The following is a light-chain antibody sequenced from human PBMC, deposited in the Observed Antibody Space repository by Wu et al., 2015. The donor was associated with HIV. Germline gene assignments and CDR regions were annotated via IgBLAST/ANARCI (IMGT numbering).Light chain of an antibody. J-gene: IGKJ2*01. V-gene: IGKV3-20*01. CDR2: GAS. CDR3: QQYGSSPYT. CDR1: QSVGGNY. Sequence: EIVLTQSPGTLSLSPGERATLSCRASQSVGGNYLARYQQKPGQAPSLLIYGASNRATGIPDRFSGSGSGTDFTLTISRLEPEDFAVYYCQQYGSSPYTFGQGTKLEIK.